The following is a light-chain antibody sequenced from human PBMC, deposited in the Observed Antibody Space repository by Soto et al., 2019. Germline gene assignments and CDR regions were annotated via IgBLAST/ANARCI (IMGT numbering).Light chain of an antibody. V-gene: IGLV4-69*01. Sequence: QPVLTQSPSASASLGASVKLTCTLSSGHSSYAIAWHQQQPEKGPRYLMKLNSDGCHSKGDGIPDRFSGSSSGAVRYLTISSLQSEDEADYYCQTWGTGIWVFGGGTKLTVL. CDR3: QTWGTGIWV. J-gene: IGLJ3*02. CDR2: LNSDGCH. CDR1: SGHSSYA.